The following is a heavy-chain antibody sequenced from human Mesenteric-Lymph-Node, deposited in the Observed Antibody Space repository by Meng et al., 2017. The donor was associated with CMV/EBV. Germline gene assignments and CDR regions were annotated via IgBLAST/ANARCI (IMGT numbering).Heavy chain of an antibody. CDR1: GYTFSSYA. J-gene: IGHJ4*02. Sequence: QVQLVQSGAEMKKPGASVKVSCKASGYTFSSYAMHWVRQAPGQRLEWMGWINTVEDKTKPSQNFQGRVTLTRDTSANTAYMELSSLRSDDTAVYYCERTNNWGFDYWGQGTLVTVSS. D-gene: IGHD3-16*01. CDR3: ERTNNWGFDY. V-gene: IGHV1-3*04. CDR2: INTVEDKT.